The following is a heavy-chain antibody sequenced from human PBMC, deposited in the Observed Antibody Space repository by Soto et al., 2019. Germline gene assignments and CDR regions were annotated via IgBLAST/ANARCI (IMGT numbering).Heavy chain of an antibody. CDR2: INAGNGNT. Sequence: ASVKVSCKASGYTFTSYAMHWVRQAPGQRLEWMGWINAGNGNTKYSQKFQGRVTITRDTSASTAYMELSSLRSEDTAVYYCARDILTGYYQGSIDYWGQGTLVTVSS. J-gene: IGHJ4*02. V-gene: IGHV1-3*01. D-gene: IGHD3-9*01. CDR3: ARDILTGYYQGSIDY. CDR1: GYTFTSYA.